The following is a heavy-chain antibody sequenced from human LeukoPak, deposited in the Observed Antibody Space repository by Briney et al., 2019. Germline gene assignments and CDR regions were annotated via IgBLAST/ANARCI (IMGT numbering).Heavy chain of an antibody. CDR2: IYYSGST. V-gene: IGHV4-61*01. D-gene: IGHD2-15*01. Sequence: PSETLSLTCTVSGGSISSGNYYWSWIRQHPGKGLEWIGYIYYSGSTNYNPSLKSRVTISADTSKNQFSLKLSSVTAADTAVYYCARSSGYCSGGSCYPTSDFDYWGQGTLVTVSS. CDR3: ARSSGYCSGGSCYPTSDFDY. CDR1: GGSISSGNYY. J-gene: IGHJ4*02.